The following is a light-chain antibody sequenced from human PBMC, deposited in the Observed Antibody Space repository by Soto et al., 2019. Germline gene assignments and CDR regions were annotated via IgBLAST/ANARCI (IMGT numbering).Light chain of an antibody. CDR1: QSISSW. Sequence: DIQMTQTPSTLSASVGDRVTITCRASQSISSWLAWYQQKPGKAPKLLIYKASSLESGVPSRFSGSGSGTEFTLTISSLQPDDFATYHCQQYNSYALTVGGGTKVEIK. J-gene: IGKJ4*01. CDR3: QQYNSYALT. CDR2: KAS. V-gene: IGKV1-5*03.